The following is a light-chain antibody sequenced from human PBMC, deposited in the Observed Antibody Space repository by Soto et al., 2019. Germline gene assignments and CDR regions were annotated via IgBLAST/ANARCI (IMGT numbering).Light chain of an antibody. CDR1: QGISNY. CDR2: AAS. Sequence: DLQMTQSPFSPSAYVQDRVTITCRASQGISNYLAWYQQKPGKVPKLLIYAASTLQSGVPSRFSGSGSGTDFTLTISSLQPEDVATYYCQKYNSAPRTFGQGTKADI. J-gene: IGKJ1*01. V-gene: IGKV1-27*01. CDR3: QKYNSAPRT.